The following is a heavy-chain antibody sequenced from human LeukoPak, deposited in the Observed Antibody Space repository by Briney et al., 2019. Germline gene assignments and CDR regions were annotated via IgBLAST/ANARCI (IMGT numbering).Heavy chain of an antibody. Sequence: PSETLSLTCTVSGGSISSSSYYWGWIRQPPGKGLEWIGSIYYSGSTYYNPSLKSRVTFSVDTSKNQFSLRLISVTAADTAVYYCARVKGVVTAILDYWGQGTLVTVSS. CDR1: GGSISSSSYY. J-gene: IGHJ4*02. V-gene: IGHV4-39*07. D-gene: IGHD2-21*02. CDR3: ARVKGVVTAILDY. CDR2: IYYSGST.